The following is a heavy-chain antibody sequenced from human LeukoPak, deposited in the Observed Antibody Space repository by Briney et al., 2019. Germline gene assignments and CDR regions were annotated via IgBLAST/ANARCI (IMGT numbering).Heavy chain of an antibody. Sequence: SETLSLTCAVYGGSFSGYYWSWIRQPPGKGLEWIGEINHSGSTNYNPSLKSRVTISVDTSKNQFSPKLSSVTAADTAVYYCASVPVGIAAAGSFDYWGQGTLVTVSS. CDR1: GGSFSGYY. V-gene: IGHV4-34*01. CDR3: ASVPVGIAAAGSFDY. CDR2: INHSGST. D-gene: IGHD6-13*01. J-gene: IGHJ4*02.